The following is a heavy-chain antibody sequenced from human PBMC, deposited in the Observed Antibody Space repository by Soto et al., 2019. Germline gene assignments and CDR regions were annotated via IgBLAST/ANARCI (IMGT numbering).Heavy chain of an antibody. Sequence: QVQLVQSGAEVKKPGASVKVSCKASGYSFTSHGISWVRQAPGQGLEWMGWISANSGDTNYAQKLQGRVTVTTDTPTSPASLEVSSLSSEDTAVYYCAGMVRGSNSDAYLDIDGWVIGTTVTVS. V-gene: IGHV1-18*01. J-gene: IGHJ6*03. D-gene: IGHD3-10*01. CDR3: AGMVRGSNSDAYLDIDG. CDR1: GYSFTSHG. CDR2: ISANSGDT.